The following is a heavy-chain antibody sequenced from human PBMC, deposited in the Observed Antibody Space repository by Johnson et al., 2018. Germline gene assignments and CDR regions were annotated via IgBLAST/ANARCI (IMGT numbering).Heavy chain of an antibody. V-gene: IGHV4-34*01. Sequence: QVQLQQWGAGLLKPSETLSLTCAVYGGSFSGYYWSWIRQPPGKGLEWIGEINHSGSTNYNPSLKSRVTISVDTSKNQFSLKRSSGTAADTAVYYCARGTSPRYYYYGMDVWGQGTTVTVSS. CDR3: ARGTSPRYYYYGMDV. CDR2: INHSGST. J-gene: IGHJ6*02. CDR1: GGSFSGYY.